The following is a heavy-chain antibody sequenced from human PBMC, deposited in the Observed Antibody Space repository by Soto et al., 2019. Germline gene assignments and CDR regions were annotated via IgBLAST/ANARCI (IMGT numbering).Heavy chain of an antibody. CDR2: INAGNGNT. D-gene: IGHD3-10*01. J-gene: IGHJ3*02. V-gene: IGHV1-3*01. CDR3: ARGRITMVRGPGTFDI. CDR1: GYTFTSYA. Sequence: ASVKVSCKASGYTFTSYAMHWVRQAPGQRPEWMGWINAGNGNTKYSQKFQGRVTITRDTSASTAYMELSSLRSEDTAVYYCARGRITMVRGPGTFDIWGQGTMVTVSS.